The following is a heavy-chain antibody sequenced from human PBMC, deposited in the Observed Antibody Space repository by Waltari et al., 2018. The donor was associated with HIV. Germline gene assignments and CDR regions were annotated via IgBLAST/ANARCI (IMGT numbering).Heavy chain of an antibody. D-gene: IGHD2-2*01. J-gene: IGHJ6*02. CDR3: ARLGYCSSTSCYYYYYGMDV. Sequence: QVQLVQSGAEVKKPGASVKVSCKASGYTFTSSDINWVRQATGQGLEWMGWMNPNSGNTGYAQKFQGRVTMTRNTSISTAYMELSSLRSEDTAVYYCARLGYCSSTSCYYYYYGMDVWGQGTTVTVSS. CDR2: MNPNSGNT. V-gene: IGHV1-8*01. CDR1: GYTFTSSD.